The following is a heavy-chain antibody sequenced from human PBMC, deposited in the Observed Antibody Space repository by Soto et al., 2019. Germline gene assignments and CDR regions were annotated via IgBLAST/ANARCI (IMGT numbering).Heavy chain of an antibody. D-gene: IGHD3-3*01. CDR1: GYTFTSYD. Sequence: QVQLVQSGAEVKKPGASVKVSCKASGYTFTSYDINWVRQATGQGLEWMGWMNPNSGNTGYAQKFQGRVTMTRNTSISTAYMELSSLISEDTAVYYCARVNDFWNLGYYYYGMDVWGQGTTVTVSS. J-gene: IGHJ6*02. V-gene: IGHV1-8*01. CDR3: ARVNDFWNLGYYYYGMDV. CDR2: MNPNSGNT.